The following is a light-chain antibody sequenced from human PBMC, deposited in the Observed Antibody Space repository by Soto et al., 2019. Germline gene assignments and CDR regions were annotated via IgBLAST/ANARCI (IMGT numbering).Light chain of an antibody. CDR1: SSDVGGYHF. Sequence: QSVLTQPRSVSGSPGQSVTIACTGTSSDVGGYHFVSWYQQHPGKAPKVMIYDVSKRPSGVPDRFSGSKSDNTASLTISGLQAEDEADYYCCSHAGNYEVFGGGTKVTV. CDR2: DVS. V-gene: IGLV2-11*01. J-gene: IGLJ2*01. CDR3: CSHAGNYEV.